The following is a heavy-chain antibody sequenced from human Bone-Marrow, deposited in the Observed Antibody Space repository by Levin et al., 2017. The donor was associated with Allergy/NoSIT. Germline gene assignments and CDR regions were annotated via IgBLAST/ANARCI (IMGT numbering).Heavy chain of an antibody. CDR3: ARGFLVAPLPTRGRYTAYYYLDV. CDR1: GGTFSSSV. D-gene: IGHD2-15*01. V-gene: IGHV1-69*06. Sequence: SVKVSCKASGGTFSSSVITWVRQAPGQGLEWMGGIIPMSDTTTYAQKFPGRSTICADKSTNAAYLELSSLRSEDTAIYFCARGFLVAPLPTRGRYTAYYYLDVWGRGTAVTVSS. J-gene: IGHJ6*03. CDR2: IIPMSDTT.